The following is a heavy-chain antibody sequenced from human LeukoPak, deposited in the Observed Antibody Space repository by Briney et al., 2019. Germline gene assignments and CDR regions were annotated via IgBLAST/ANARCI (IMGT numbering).Heavy chain of an antibody. CDR3: AKDDYYDTSGYRD. Sequence: GGSLRLSCAASGFTFNNYWMTWVRQAPGMGLEWVANIKQDGSEKYYADSVKGRFTISRDNSKNTLYLQMNSLRAEDTAVYYCAKDDYYDTSGYRDWGQGTLVTVSS. V-gene: IGHV3-7*01. CDR2: IKQDGSEK. J-gene: IGHJ4*02. CDR1: GFTFNNYW. D-gene: IGHD3-22*01.